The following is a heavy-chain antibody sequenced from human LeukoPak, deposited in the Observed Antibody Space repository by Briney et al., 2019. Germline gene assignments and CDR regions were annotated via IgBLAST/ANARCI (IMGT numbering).Heavy chain of an antibody. CDR1: GFTFSSYS. Sequence: SGGSLRLSCAASGFTFSSYSMNWVRQAPGKGLEWVSSISSSSSYIYYADSVKGRFTISRDNAENSLYLQMNSLRAEDTAVYYCARVLASSGYYPTTYYFDYWGQGTLVTVSS. CDR3: ARVLASSGYYPTTYYFDY. D-gene: IGHD3-22*01. J-gene: IGHJ4*02. CDR2: ISSSSSYI. V-gene: IGHV3-21*01.